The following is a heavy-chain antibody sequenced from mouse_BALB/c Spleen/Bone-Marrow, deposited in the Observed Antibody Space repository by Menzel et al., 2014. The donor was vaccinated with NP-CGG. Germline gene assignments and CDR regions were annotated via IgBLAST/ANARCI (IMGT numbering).Heavy chain of an antibody. CDR1: GDSITSGY. J-gene: IGHJ2*01. D-gene: IGHD1-1*02. CDR2: ISYSGST. Sequence: EVKLLESGPSLVKPSQTLSLTCSVTGDSITSGYWNWIRKFPGNKLEYMGYISYSGSTYFNPSLKSRISITRDTSKNQYYLQLKSVTTEDTATYYCARLGGYGPYFDYWGQGTTLTVSS. CDR3: ARLGGYGPYFDY. V-gene: IGHV3-8*02.